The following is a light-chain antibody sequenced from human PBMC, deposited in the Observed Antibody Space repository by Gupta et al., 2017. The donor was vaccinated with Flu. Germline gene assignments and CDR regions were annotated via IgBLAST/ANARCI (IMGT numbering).Light chain of an antibody. Sequence: GERATLSCRASRSIDRSLAWYRQKPGQAPKLLVYGASARATGSPVRVSGSGSGTEFTLTISSLQSEDFAVYYCQQYYDWPPAFGQGARLEIK. V-gene: IGKV3-15*01. J-gene: IGKJ1*01. CDR3: QQYYDWPPA. CDR1: RSIDRS. CDR2: GAS.